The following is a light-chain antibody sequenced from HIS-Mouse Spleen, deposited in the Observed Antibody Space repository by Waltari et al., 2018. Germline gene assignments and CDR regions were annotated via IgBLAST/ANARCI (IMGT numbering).Light chain of an antibody. CDR2: AVS. CDR3: SSYAGSNNYV. J-gene: IGLJ1*01. V-gene: IGLV2-8*01. CDR1: SSDVGGYND. Sequence: QSALTQPPSASGSPGQSVTLSCTGTSSDVGGYNDVSWYQQHPGKAPKLMIYAVSTRPSGVPDRFSGSKSGNTASLTVSGLQAEDEADYYCSSYAGSNNYVFGTGTKVTVL.